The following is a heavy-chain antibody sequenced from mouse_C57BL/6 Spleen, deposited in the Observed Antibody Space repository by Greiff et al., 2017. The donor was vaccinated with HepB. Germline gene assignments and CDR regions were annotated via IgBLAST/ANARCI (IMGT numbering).Heavy chain of an antibody. D-gene: IGHD1-1*01. CDR1: GFNIKNTY. J-gene: IGHJ1*03. Sequence: VQLKESVAELVRPGASVKLSCTASGFNIKNTYMHWVKQRPEQGLEWIGRIDPANGNTKYAPKFQGKATITADTSSNTAYLQLSSLTSEDTAIYYCARYYYGSGRYFDVWGTGTTVTVSS. CDR3: ARYYYGSGRYFDV. V-gene: IGHV14-3*01. CDR2: IDPANGNT.